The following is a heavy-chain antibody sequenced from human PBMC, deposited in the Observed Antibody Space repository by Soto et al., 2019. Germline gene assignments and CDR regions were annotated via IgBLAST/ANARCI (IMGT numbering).Heavy chain of an antibody. CDR3: AKDVTMVRGVIMFDAFDI. Sequence: EVQLLESGGGLVQPGGSLRLSCAASGFTFSSYAMSWVRQAPGKGLEWVSAISGSGGSTYYADSVKGRFTISRDNSKNTLYLQMNSLRAEDTAVYYRAKDVTMVRGVIMFDAFDIWGQGTMVTVSS. CDR2: ISGSGGST. J-gene: IGHJ3*02. V-gene: IGHV3-23*01. CDR1: GFTFSSYA. D-gene: IGHD3-10*01.